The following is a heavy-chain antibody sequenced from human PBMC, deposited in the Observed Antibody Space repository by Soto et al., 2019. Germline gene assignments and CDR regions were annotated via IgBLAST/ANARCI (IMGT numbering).Heavy chain of an antibody. CDR1: GFTFTSSA. Sequence: ASVKVSCKASGFTFTSSAVQWVRQARGQRLEWIGWIVVGSGNTNYAQKFQERVTITRDMSTSTAYMELSSLRSEDTAVYYCAARVTYYYPSLLMNDAFDIWGQGTMVTVSS. CDR2: IVVGSGNT. V-gene: IGHV1-58*01. J-gene: IGHJ3*02. D-gene: IGHD3-10*01. CDR3: AARVTYYYPSLLMNDAFDI.